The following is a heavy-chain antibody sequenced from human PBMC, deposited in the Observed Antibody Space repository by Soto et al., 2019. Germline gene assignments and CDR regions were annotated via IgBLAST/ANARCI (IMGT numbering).Heavy chain of an antibody. Sequence: ASVKVSCKASGYTFTSYAMHWMRQAPGQRLEWMGWINPNSGGTNYAQKFQGWVTMTRDTSISTAYMELSRLRSDDTAVYYCARSVSRYSYGSYYYGMDVWGQGTTVTVSS. V-gene: IGHV1-2*04. CDR3: ARSVSRYSYGSYYYGMDV. CDR1: GYTFTSYA. CDR2: INPNSGGT. J-gene: IGHJ6*02. D-gene: IGHD5-18*01.